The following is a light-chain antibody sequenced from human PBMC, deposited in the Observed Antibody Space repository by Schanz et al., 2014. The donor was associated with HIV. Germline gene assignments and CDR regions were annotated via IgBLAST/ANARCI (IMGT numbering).Light chain of an antibody. Sequence: QSVLTQPPSASGSPGQSVTISCTGTTSDIGNHDFVSWYQQHPGKAPKLMIYDVTKRPSGVPARFSGSKSGNTASLTVSGLQADDEADYYCSSYAGNSNNLNVVFGGGTKLTVL. CDR3: SSYAGNSNNLNVV. CDR1: TSDIGNHDF. V-gene: IGLV2-8*01. J-gene: IGLJ2*01. CDR2: DVT.